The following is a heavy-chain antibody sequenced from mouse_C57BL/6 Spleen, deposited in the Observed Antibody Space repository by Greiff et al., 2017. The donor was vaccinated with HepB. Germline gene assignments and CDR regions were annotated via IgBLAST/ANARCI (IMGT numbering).Heavy chain of an antibody. V-gene: IGHV5-17*01. J-gene: IGHJ4*01. D-gene: IGHD1-1*01. CDR1: GFTFSDYG. CDR2: ISSGSSTI. Sequence: EVQGVESGGGLVKPGGSLKLSCAASGFTFSDYGMHWVRQAPEKGLEWVAYISSGSSTIYYADTVKGRFTISRDNAKNTLFLQMTSLRSEDTAMYYCARDYSTHNYYAMDYWGQGTSVTVSS. CDR3: ARDYSTHNYYAMDY.